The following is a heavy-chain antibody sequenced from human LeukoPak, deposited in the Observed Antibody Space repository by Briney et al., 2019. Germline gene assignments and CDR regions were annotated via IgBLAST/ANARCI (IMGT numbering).Heavy chain of an antibody. J-gene: IGHJ4*02. CDR2: ISGSGGST. D-gene: IGHD1-1*01. CDR3: ARMAVRGRYFDY. V-gene: IGHV3-23*01. CDR1: GFTFRSYA. Sequence: GGSLRLSCAASGFTFRSYAMNWVRQAPGKGLEWVSGISGSGGSTYSADSVKGRFTISRDNAKNSLYLQMNSLRAEDTAVYYCARMAVRGRYFDYWGQGTLVTVSS.